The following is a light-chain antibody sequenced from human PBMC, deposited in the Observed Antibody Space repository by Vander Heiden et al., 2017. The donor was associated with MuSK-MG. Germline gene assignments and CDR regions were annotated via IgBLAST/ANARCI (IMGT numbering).Light chain of an antibody. J-gene: IGKJ5*01. CDR3: QKYNNAPQIT. CDR1: QGISSY. Sequence: DIQMTQSPSSLSASVGDRVTITCRASQGISSYLAWYQQKPGEVPKLLIYSASTLHSGVPSRFSGSGSGTDFTLTISSLHPEDVATYYCQKYNNAPQITFGQGTRLEIK. V-gene: IGKV1-27*01. CDR2: SAS.